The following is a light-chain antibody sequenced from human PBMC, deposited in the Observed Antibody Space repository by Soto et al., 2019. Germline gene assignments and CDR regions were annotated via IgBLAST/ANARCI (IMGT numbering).Light chain of an antibody. J-gene: IGKJ5*01. CDR2: DAS. V-gene: IGKV3-11*01. Sequence: EIVLTQSPATLSLCPGERATLSCRASQSVSNYLAWYQQKPGQAPRLLIYDASNRATDIPARFSGSGSGTDFTLTISSLEPEDFAVYYCQQRSNWPPFTFGQGTRLEI. CDR3: QQRSNWPPFT. CDR1: QSVSNY.